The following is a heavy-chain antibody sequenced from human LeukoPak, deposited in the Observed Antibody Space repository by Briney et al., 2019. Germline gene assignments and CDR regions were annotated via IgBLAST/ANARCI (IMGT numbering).Heavy chain of an antibody. CDR2: INHSGST. D-gene: IGHD1/OR15-1a*01. J-gene: IGHJ4*02. CDR1: GGSFSGYY. Sequence: SETLSLTCAVYGGSFSGYYWSWIRQPPGKGLEWIGEINHSGSTNYNPSLKSRVTISVDTSKNQFSLKLSSVTAADTAMYYCASVGLTATTSYFDDWGQGFQVTVSS. CDR3: ASVGLTATTSYFDD. V-gene: IGHV4-34*01.